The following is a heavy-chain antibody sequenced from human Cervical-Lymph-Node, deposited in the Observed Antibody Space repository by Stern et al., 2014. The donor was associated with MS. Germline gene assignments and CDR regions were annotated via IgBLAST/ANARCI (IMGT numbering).Heavy chain of an antibody. J-gene: IGHJ5*01. CDR1: GFSFKDYW. CDR2: IRQDGAEI. V-gene: IGHV3-7*01. D-gene: IGHD2-2*03. CDR3: ARDGYGWFDS. Sequence: VQLVQSGGGLVQPGGSLRLSCAASGFSFKDYWMTGVRQAPGKGLEWVANIRQDGAEIYYVDSMKGRVTISRDNAKNSLYLHMSSLRTEDTAVYYCARDGYGWFDSWGQGTPVTVSS.